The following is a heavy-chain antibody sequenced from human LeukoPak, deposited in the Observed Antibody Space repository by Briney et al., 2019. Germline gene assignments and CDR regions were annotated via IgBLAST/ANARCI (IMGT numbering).Heavy chain of an antibody. CDR1: GFTFSSYA. Sequence: GRSLRLSCAACGFTFSSYAMHWVRQAPGKGLEWVGVISYDGSNKYYADSVKGRFTISRDNSKNTLYLQMNSLRAEDTAVYYCARDGDYGDYGSVDYWGQGTLVTVSS. CDR3: ARDGDYGDYGSVDY. J-gene: IGHJ4*02. CDR2: ISYDGSNK. V-gene: IGHV3-30-3*01. D-gene: IGHD4-17*01.